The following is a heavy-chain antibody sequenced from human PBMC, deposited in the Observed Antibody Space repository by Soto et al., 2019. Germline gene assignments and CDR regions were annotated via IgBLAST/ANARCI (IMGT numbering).Heavy chain of an antibody. CDR3: AIDTEQQLVLDAFDI. CDR2: ISSSSSYI. CDR1: GFTFSSYS. D-gene: IGHD6-13*01. Sequence: EVQLVESGGGLVKPGGSLRLSCAASGFTFSSYSMNWVRQAPGKGLEWVASISSSSSYIYYADSVKGRFTISRDNAKKSLYLQMNSLIAEDTAVYYCAIDTEQQLVLDAFDIWGQGTMVTVSS. J-gene: IGHJ3*02. V-gene: IGHV3-21*01.